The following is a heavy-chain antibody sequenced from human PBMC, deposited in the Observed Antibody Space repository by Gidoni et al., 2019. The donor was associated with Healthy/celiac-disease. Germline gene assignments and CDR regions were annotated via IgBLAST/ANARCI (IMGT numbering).Heavy chain of an antibody. D-gene: IGHD3-10*01. Sequence: QVQLQQWGAGLLKPSETLSPTCAAYGGSFSGYYWSWIRQPPGKGLEWIGEINHSGSPNYNPALKSRVTISGDTSKNQFSLKLSSVTAADTAVYYCARVRAITMVRGVPYYYYGMDVWGQGTTVTVSS. CDR2: INHSGSP. V-gene: IGHV4-34*01. CDR1: GGSFSGYY. J-gene: IGHJ6*02. CDR3: ARVRAITMVRGVPYYYYGMDV.